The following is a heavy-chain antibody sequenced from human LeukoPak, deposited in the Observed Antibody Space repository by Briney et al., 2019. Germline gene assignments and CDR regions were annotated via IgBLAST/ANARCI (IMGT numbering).Heavy chain of an antibody. D-gene: IGHD4-17*01. CDR3: AHYGDYRFLYYFDH. J-gene: IGHJ4*02. V-gene: IGHV2-5*02. CDR1: GFSLTTSGVG. Sequence: ESRPTLVKPPQTLTLTCTFSGFSLTTSGVGVGWIRQPPGKALEWLALIYWDNNKLYSPSLRSRLTIAKDTSKNQVVLTMTNMDPVDTATYSCAHYGDYRFLYYFDHWGQGTLATVSS. CDR2: IYWDNNK.